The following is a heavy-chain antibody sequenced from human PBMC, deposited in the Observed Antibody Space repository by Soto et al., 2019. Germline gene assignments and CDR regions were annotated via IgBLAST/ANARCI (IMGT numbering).Heavy chain of an antibody. Sequence: QVQLVQSGAEVKKPGFSVKVSCKASGGTFSSYAISWVRQAPGQGLEWMGGIIPIFGTANYAQKFQGRVTITSDESKSTDYMELSSLRSEDTAVYYCAREGVSGYYDFWSGSRNHAFDIWGQGTMVTVSS. V-gene: IGHV1-69*01. CDR3: AREGVSGYYDFWSGSRNHAFDI. CDR2: IIPIFGTA. CDR1: GGTFSSYA. D-gene: IGHD3-3*01. J-gene: IGHJ3*02.